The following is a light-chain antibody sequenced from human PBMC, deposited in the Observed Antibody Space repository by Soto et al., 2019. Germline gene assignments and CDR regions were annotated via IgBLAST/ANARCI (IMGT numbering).Light chain of an antibody. J-gene: IGLJ3*02. V-gene: IGLV1-36*01. CDR1: NVGNKP. Sequence: QSVLTQPPSVSEAPGQRVTISCSGSNVGNKPVNWYQQLPGKAPKLLLYYDDMLSSGVSDRFSGSKSGTSASLAISGLQNDDEGDYYCAIWDDSVDGWVFGGVTKLTVL. CDR3: AIWDDSVDGWV. CDR2: YDD.